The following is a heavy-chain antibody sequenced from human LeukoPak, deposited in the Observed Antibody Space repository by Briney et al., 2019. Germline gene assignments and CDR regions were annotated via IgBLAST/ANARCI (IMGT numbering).Heavy chain of an antibody. CDR1: GHTFTSYY. J-gene: IGHJ4*02. Sequence: GASVKVSCKASGHTFTSYYMHWVRQAPGQGLEWMGIINPSGGSTSYAQKFQGRVTMTRDMSTSTVYMELSSLRSEDTAVYYCAVERRDGYNSADYWGQGTLVTVSS. CDR2: INPSGGST. CDR3: AVERRDGYNSADY. D-gene: IGHD5-24*01. V-gene: IGHV1-46*01.